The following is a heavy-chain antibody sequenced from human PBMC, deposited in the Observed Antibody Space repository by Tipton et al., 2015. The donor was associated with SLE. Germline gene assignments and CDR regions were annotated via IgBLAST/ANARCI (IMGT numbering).Heavy chain of an antibody. D-gene: IGHD6-13*01. Sequence: QLVQSGAEVKKPGESLKISCKGSGYSFSSYWLGWVRQMPGKGLEWMGIINPGDSDTRYSPSLQGQATFSADKSINTAYLQWSSLKASDTAMYYCARQGQQQSFDIWGQGTMVTVSS. V-gene: IGHV5-51*01. CDR1: GYSFSSYW. J-gene: IGHJ3*02. CDR3: ARQGQQQSFDI. CDR2: INPGDSDT.